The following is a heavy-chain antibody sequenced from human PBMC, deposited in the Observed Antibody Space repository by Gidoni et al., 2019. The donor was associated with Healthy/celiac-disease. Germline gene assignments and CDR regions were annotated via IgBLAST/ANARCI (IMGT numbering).Heavy chain of an antibody. CDR2: IYYSGST. Sequence: QVQLQESGPGLVKPSATQSLTCTGSGGSISSYYRSWIRQPPGKGLEWIGYIYYSGSTNYNPSLKSRVTISVDTSKNQFSLKLSSVTAADTAVYYCARDYGEADDQAFDIWGQGTMVTVSS. CDR3: ARDYGEADDQAFDI. J-gene: IGHJ3*02. D-gene: IGHD4-17*01. V-gene: IGHV4-59*01. CDR1: GGSISSYY.